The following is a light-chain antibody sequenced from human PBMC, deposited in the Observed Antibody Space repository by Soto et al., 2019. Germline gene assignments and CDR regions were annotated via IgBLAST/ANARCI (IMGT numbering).Light chain of an antibody. V-gene: IGKV3-20*01. CDR3: QQYGGSPGT. Sequence: ESVLTQSPGTLSLSRGERATLSCRASQSVGSSYLAWYQQKPGQAPRLLIFGASSRAAGIPDRFSGSGSGTDFTLTISRLEPEDFAVYYCQQYGGSPGTFGQGTQVEIK. J-gene: IGKJ1*01. CDR1: QSVGSSY. CDR2: GAS.